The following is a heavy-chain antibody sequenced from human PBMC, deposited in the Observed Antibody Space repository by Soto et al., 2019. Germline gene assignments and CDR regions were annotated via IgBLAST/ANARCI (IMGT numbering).Heavy chain of an antibody. J-gene: IGHJ6*03. CDR2: TYYRSRWYN. Sequence: SQTLSLTCAISGDSVFSNSAAWNWIRLSPSRGLEWLARTYYRSRWYNDYAVSVRSRITVNPDTSKNQFSLQLTSVTPEDTAVYYCAGTTSHQWYYMDVSGKGTTVTVSS. CDR3: AGTTSHQWYYMDV. V-gene: IGHV6-1*01. D-gene: IGHD1-7*01. CDR1: GDSVFSNSAA.